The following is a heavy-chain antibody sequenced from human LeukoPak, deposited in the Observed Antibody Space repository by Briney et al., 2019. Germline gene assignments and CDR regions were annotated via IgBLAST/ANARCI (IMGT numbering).Heavy chain of an antibody. V-gene: IGHV1-2*02. CDR1: GYIFTNYY. CDR3: AKIPFGGVAD. CDR2: INPNSGDT. Sequence: ASLKVSCKASGYIFTNYYIHWVRQAPGQGLDWMGWINPNSGDTNYAQKFQGRVTMTRDTSINTAYMELSLTSDDTAVYYCAKIPFGGVADWGQGTVVTVSS. D-gene: IGHD3-16*01. J-gene: IGHJ4*02.